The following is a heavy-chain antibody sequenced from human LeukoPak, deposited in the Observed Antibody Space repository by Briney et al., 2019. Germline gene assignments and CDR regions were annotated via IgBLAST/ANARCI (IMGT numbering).Heavy chain of an antibody. CDR3: ARLGTGDDY. V-gene: IGHV3-21*01. J-gene: IGHJ4*02. CDR2: ISSSSSYI. Sequence: GGSLRLSCAASGFTFSSYSMNWVRQAPGKGLEWVSAISSSSSYIYYADSVKGRCTISRDNAKNSPYLQMNSLRAEDTAVYYCARLGTGDDYWGQGTLVTVSS. D-gene: IGHD7-27*01. CDR1: GFTFSSYS.